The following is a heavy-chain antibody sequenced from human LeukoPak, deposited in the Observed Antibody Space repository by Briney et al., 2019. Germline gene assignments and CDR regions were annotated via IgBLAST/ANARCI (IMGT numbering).Heavy chain of an antibody. Sequence: PSETLSLTCAVYGGSFSGYCWSRIRQPPGKGLEWIGEINHSGSTNYNPSLKSRVTISVDTSKNQFSLKLSSVTAADTAVYYCARNTNDYVWGSYRYTSTARAFDIWGQGTMVTVSS. V-gene: IGHV4-34*01. CDR1: GGSFSGYC. J-gene: IGHJ3*02. CDR3: ARNTNDYVWGSYRYTSTARAFDI. D-gene: IGHD3-16*02. CDR2: INHSGST.